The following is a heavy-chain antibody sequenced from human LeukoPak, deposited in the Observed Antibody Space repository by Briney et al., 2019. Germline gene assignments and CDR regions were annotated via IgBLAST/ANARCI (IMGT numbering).Heavy chain of an antibody. D-gene: IGHD5-12*01. J-gene: IGHJ5*02. CDR1: GGSISSYY. V-gene: IGHV4-4*07. CDR2: IYTSGST. Sequence: SETLSLTRTVSGGSISSYYWSWIRQPAGKGLEWIGRIYTSGSTNYDPSLKSRVTMSVDTSKNQFSLKLSSVTAADTAVYYCAREMEWLRSGYRGGNWFDPWGQGTLVTVSS. CDR3: AREMEWLRSGYRGGNWFDP.